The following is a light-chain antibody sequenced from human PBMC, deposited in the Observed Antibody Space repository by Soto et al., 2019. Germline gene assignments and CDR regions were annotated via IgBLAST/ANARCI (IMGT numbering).Light chain of an antibody. CDR3: LQYKNWPYI. CDR1: QSVSSK. CDR2: GAS. V-gene: IGKV3-15*01. Sequence: EIVMTQSPATLSVSPGERATLSCRASQSVSSKLVWYQQKPGQAPRLLLYGASTRATGIPVRFSGSGSGTEFTLTISSLQSEDFAVYSCLQYKNWPYIFGQGTKVDIK. J-gene: IGKJ2*01.